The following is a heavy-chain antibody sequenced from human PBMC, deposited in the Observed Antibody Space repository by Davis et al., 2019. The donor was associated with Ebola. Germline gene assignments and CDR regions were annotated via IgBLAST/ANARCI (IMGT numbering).Heavy chain of an antibody. Sequence: PGGSLRLSCAASGFTFSSYEMNWVRQAPGKGLEWVSYISSSGSTIYYADSVKGRFTISRDNAKNSLYLQMNSLRAEDTAVYYCASLYYDFWSGYLATWGQGTLVTVSS. CDR2: ISSSGSTI. CDR3: ASLYYDFWSGYLAT. D-gene: IGHD3-3*01. J-gene: IGHJ5*02. CDR1: GFTFSSYE. V-gene: IGHV3-48*03.